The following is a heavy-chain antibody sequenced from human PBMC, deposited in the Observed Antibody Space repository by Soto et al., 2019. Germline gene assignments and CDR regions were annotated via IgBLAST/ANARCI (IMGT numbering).Heavy chain of an antibody. CDR1: GFTFDNYA. CDR3: AKDYGVRGIMTNLFDS. D-gene: IGHD3-10*01. J-gene: IGHJ5*01. V-gene: IGHV3-23*01. Sequence: EVQLLESGGGLVQPGGSLRISCTASGFTFDNYAMAWVRQAPGKGLEWVAGISGSGDRTNYVDSVKGRFTISRDNSKNRLDLEMTSLRAEDTALSYCAKDYGVRGIMTNLFDSWGQGTLVAVSS. CDR2: ISGSGDRT.